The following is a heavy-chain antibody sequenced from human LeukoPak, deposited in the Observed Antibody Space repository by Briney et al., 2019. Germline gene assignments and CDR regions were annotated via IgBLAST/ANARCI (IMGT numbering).Heavy chain of an antibody. D-gene: IGHD3-10*01. Sequence: GRSLRLSCAASGFTFDDYAMHWVRQAPGKGLEWVSGISWNSGSIGYADSVKGRFTISRDNAKNSLHLQMNSLRAEDMALYYCAKDRRAWFGDAFDIWGQGTMVTVSS. CDR3: AKDRRAWFGDAFDI. CDR1: GFTFDDYA. CDR2: ISWNSGSI. V-gene: IGHV3-9*03. J-gene: IGHJ3*02.